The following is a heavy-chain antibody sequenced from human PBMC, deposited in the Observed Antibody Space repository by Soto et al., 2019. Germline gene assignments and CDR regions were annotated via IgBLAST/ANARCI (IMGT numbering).Heavy chain of an antibody. J-gene: IGHJ5*02. Sequence: GGSLRLSCAASGFTVSSNYMSWVRQAPGKGLEWVSVIYSGGSTYYADSVKGRFTISRDNSKNTLYLQMNSLRAEDTAVYYCAEEYYDILTGYSVDHWGQGTLVTVSS. CDR2: IYSGGST. CDR1: GFTVSSNY. D-gene: IGHD3-9*01. CDR3: AEEYYDILTGYSVDH. V-gene: IGHV3-53*01.